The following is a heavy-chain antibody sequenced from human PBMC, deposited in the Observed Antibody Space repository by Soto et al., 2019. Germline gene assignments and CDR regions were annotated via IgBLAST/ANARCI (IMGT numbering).Heavy chain of an antibody. D-gene: IGHD2-15*01. V-gene: IGHV4-59*08. J-gene: IGHJ5*02. CDR3: ARRDRCSGGSCYYSWFDP. CDR1: GGSISSYY. CDR2: IYYSGST. Sequence: QVQLQESGPGLVKPSETLSLTCTVSGGSISSYYWSWIRQPPGKGLEWIGYIYYSGSTNYNPSLMSRVTIAVDTSRNQFSLKLSSVTAADTAVYYCARRDRCSGGSCYYSWFDPWGQGTLVTVSS.